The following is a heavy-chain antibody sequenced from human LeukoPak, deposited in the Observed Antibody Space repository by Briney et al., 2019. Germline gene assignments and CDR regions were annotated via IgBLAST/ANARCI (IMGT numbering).Heavy chain of an antibody. V-gene: IGHV1-69*05. D-gene: IGHD5-24*01. CDR1: GYTFTSYG. CDR2: IIPIFGTA. CDR3: ARAEQYGYTIPGYFQH. Sequence: GASVKVSCKAPGYTFTSYGISWVRQAPGQGLEWMGRIIPIFGTANYAQKFQGRVTITTDESTSTAYMELSSLRSEDTAVYYCARAEQYGYTIPGYFQHWGQGTLVTVSS. J-gene: IGHJ1*01.